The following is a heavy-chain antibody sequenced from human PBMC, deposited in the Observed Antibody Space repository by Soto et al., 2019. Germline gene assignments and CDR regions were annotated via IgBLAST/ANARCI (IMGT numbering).Heavy chain of an antibody. J-gene: IGHJ4*02. CDR3: ARGMGELLSSV. CDR2: ISYDGSNK. CDR1: GFTFSSYA. V-gene: IGHV3-30-3*01. D-gene: IGHD3-10*01. Sequence: GGSLRLSCAASGFTFSSYAMHWVRQAPGKGLEWVAVISYDGSNKYYADSVKGRFTISRDNSKNTLYLQMNSLRAEDTAVYYCARGMGELLSSVWGQGTLVTVSS.